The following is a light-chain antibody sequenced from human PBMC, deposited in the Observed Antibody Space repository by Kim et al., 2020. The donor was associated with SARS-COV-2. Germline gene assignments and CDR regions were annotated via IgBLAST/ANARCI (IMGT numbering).Light chain of an antibody. CDR3: QKYDTAPRT. V-gene: IGKV1-27*01. Sequence: AAVGDRVTITCRASQGIRDYLAWYQKNPGKAPKLLIYAAHTLESGVPSRFSGSGSGTDFTLTISSLQPEDVATYYCQKYDTAPRTFGQGTKVDIK. J-gene: IGKJ1*01. CDR2: AAH. CDR1: QGIRDY.